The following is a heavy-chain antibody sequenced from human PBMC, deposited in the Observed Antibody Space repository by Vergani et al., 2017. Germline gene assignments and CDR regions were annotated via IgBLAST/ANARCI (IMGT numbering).Heavy chain of an antibody. V-gene: IGHV3-15*01. CDR2: IKSKTDGGTT. CDR3: TTDPLITGTAGYDYYMDV. J-gene: IGHJ6*03. Sequence: EVQLVESGGGLVKPGGSLRLSCAASGFTFSNAWMSWVRQAPGKGLEWVGRIKSKTDGGTTDYAAPVKGRFTISRDDSKNTLYLQMKSLKTEDTAVYYCTTDPLITGTAGYDYYMDVWGKGTTVTVSS. D-gene: IGHD1-7*01. CDR1: GFTFSNAW.